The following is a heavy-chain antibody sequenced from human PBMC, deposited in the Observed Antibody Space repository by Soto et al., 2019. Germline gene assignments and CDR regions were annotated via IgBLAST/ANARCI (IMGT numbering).Heavy chain of an antibody. CDR1: GYTFTSYY. Sequence: QVQLVQSGAEVKKPGASVKVSCKASGYTFTSYYMHWVRQAPGQGLEWMGIINPSGGSTSYAQKFQGRVTMTRDTSTSTVYRELSSLRSEDTAVYYCAREGRDSSLGNWFDPWGQGTLVTVSS. CDR3: AREGRDSSLGNWFDP. D-gene: IGHD6-13*01. CDR2: INPSGGST. J-gene: IGHJ5*02. V-gene: IGHV1-46*01.